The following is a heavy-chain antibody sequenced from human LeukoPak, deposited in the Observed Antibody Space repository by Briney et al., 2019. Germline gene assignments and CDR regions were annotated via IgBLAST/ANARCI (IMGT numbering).Heavy chain of an antibody. Sequence: PGGSLRLSCAASGFTFSSYSMNWVRQAPGKGLEWVSSISSRSSYIYYADSVKGRFTISRDNAKNSLYLQMNSLRAEDTAVYYCARGGLASSGWYYWGQGTLVTVSS. CDR1: GFTFSSYS. V-gene: IGHV3-21*01. J-gene: IGHJ4*02. CDR3: ARGGLASSGWYY. CDR2: ISSRSSYI. D-gene: IGHD6-19*01.